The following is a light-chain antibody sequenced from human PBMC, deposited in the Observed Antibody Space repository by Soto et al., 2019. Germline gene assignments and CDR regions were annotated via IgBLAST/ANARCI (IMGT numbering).Light chain of an antibody. Sequence: DIQMTQSPSTLSASVGDRVTITSRASQSISSWVAWYQQKPGKGPKLLIYKASHLESGVPSRFSGSGSGTEFTLTISSLQPGDFATYYCQHYNTYPWTFGHGTKVDIK. CDR2: KAS. J-gene: IGKJ1*01. CDR3: QHYNTYPWT. V-gene: IGKV1-5*03. CDR1: QSISSW.